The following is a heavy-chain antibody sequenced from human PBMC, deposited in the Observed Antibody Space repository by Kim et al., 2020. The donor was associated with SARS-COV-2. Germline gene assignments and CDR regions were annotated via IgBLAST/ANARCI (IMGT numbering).Heavy chain of an antibody. CDR1: GGTFSSYA. J-gene: IGHJ4*02. V-gene: IGHV1-69*04. Sequence: SVKVSCKASGGTFSSYAISWVRQAPGQGLEWMGRIIPILGIANYAQKFQGRVTITADKSTSTAYMELSSLRSEDTDVYYCAREYDSSGYYYDYWGQGTL. CDR3: AREYDSSGYYYDY. CDR2: IIPILGIA. D-gene: IGHD3-22*01.